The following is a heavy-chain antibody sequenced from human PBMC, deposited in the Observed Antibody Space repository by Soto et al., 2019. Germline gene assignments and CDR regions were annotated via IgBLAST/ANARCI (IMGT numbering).Heavy chain of an antibody. Sequence: QVQLVESGGGVVQPGGSLRLSCAASGFTFSSYGMHWVRQAPCKGLQWVALVWYDGSNQYYADSVKGRFTISRDNSKNTLHLQLNSLGAEDTAVYFCARDRQFWGGSYVVFAYKYGMDVWGQGTTVTVSS. CDR1: GFTFSSYG. V-gene: IGHV3-33*01. CDR3: ARDRQFWGGSYVVFAYKYGMDV. J-gene: IGHJ6*02. CDR2: VWYDGSNQ. D-gene: IGHD3-3*01.